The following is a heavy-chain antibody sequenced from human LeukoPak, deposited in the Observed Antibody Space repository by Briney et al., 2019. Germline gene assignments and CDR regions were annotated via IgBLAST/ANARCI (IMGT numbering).Heavy chain of an antibody. CDR3: AIMVVAATPGYSDY. CDR2: IGAYNGNT. CDR1: GYIFTGYY. Sequence: ASVKVSCKASGYIFTGYYIHWVRQAPGQGLEWMGWIGAYNGNTNYAQKLQGRVTMTTDTSTSTAYMELRSLRFDDTAVYYCAIMVVAATPGYSDYWGQGTLVTVSS. J-gene: IGHJ4*02. V-gene: IGHV1-18*04. D-gene: IGHD2-15*01.